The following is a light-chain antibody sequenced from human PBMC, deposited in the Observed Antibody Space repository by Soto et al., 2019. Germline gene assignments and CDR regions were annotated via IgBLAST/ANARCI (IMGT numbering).Light chain of an antibody. CDR2: DAS. Sequence: EIVLTQSPDTLSLSPGERATLSCRASQSVAKFLAWYKQKGGQAPRLLIFDASTRATGIPARFNATGSGRALNLTISRLEPEDFAVYYCQQRPNRPLTFGGGTKVEVK. J-gene: IGKJ4*01. CDR3: QQRPNRPLT. CDR1: QSVAKF. V-gene: IGKV3-11*02.